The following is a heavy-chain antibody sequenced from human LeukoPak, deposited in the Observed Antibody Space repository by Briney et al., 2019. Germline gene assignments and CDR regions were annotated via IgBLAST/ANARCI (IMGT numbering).Heavy chain of an antibody. CDR3: ASPAGDGDYPGGDNFDD. Sequence: PGGSLRLSCAASGFTFSSYAMSWVRQAPGKGLEWVSAISGSGGSTYYADSVKGRFTISRDNSKNTLYLQMNSLRAEDTAVYYCASPAGDGDYPGGDNFDDWGQGTLVTVSS. D-gene: IGHD3-10*01. J-gene: IGHJ4*02. CDR1: GFTFSSYA. CDR2: ISGSGGST. V-gene: IGHV3-23*01.